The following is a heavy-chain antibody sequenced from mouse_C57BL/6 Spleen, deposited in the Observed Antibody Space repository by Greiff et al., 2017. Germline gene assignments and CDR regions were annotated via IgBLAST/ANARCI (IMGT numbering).Heavy chain of an antibody. CDR3: APYYYGSSRAWFAY. CDR1: GYSFTGYY. V-gene: IGHV1-42*01. CDR2: INPSTGGT. D-gene: IGHD1-1*01. J-gene: IGHJ3*01. Sequence: VQLKESGPELVKPGASVKISCKASGYSFTGYYMNWVKQSPEKSLEWIGEINPSTGGTTYNQKFKAKATLTVDKSSSTAYMQLKSLTSEDSAVYYCAPYYYGSSRAWFAYWGQGTLVTVSA.